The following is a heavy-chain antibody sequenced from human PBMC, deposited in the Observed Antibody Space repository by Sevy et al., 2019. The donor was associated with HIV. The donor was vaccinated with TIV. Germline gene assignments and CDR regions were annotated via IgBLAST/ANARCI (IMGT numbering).Heavy chain of an antibody. D-gene: IGHD3-3*01. CDR3: VSEDINRHRSLLSFDI. V-gene: IGHV1-2*06. CDR2: INPNSGVT. J-gene: IGHJ3*02. Sequence: ASVKVSCKTTGYIFSDYNMHWVRQAPGQGLEWMALINPNSGVTIYAHNFRGRVSVTRDTSMSTAYMELSGLTSDDTATDYCVSEDINRHRSLLSFDIWGQGTMVTVSS. CDR1: GYIFSDYN.